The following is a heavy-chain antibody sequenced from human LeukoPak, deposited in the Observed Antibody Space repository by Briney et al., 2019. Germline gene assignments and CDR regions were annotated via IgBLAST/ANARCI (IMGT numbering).Heavy chain of an antibody. V-gene: IGHV4-39*01. Sequence: SETLSLTCTVSGGSISSGSYYWGWIRQPPGKGLEWIGSIYYSGSTYYNPSLKSRVTISVDTSKNQFSLKLSSVTAADTAVYYCARHPKSIAAAGKGYFDYWGQGTLVTVPS. J-gene: IGHJ4*02. CDR3: ARHPKSIAAAGKGYFDY. CDR2: IYYSGST. CDR1: GGSISSGSYY. D-gene: IGHD6-13*01.